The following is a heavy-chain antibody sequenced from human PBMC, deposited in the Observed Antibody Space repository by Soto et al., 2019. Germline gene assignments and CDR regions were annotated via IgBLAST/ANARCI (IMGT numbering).Heavy chain of an antibody. CDR2: ITGDGSST. CDR1: GFTFSNDW. CDR3: ARGYSGSARAY. D-gene: IGHD3-10*01. V-gene: IGHV3-74*01. Sequence: PGGSLRLSCAASGFTFSNDWMYWVRQAPGKGLVWVSRITGDGSSTTYADSVKGRFTISRDNAKNTLYLQMNSLTVEDTAVYYCARGYSGSARAYWGQGTLVTV. J-gene: IGHJ4*02.